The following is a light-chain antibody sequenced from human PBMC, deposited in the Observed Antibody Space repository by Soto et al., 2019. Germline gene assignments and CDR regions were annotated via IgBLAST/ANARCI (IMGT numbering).Light chain of an antibody. Sequence: QSVLTQPASVSGSPGQSITISCTGTSSDVGGYTLVSWYQQHPGKAPRLMIYEDIKWPSGVSNRFSGSKSGNTASLTISGLQAEDEADYYWCSYAGSSTWVFGGGTKLTVL. CDR1: SSDVGGYTL. V-gene: IGLV2-23*01. CDR3: CSYAGSSTWV. CDR2: EDI. J-gene: IGLJ3*02.